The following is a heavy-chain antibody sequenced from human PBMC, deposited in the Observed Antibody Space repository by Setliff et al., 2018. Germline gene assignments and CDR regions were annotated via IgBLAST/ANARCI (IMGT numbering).Heavy chain of an antibody. CDR1: GGSISDYY. J-gene: IGHJ4*02. D-gene: IGHD3-9*01. Sequence: SETLSLTCGGYGGSISDYYWSWIRQPPGKGLEWIGEINQSGSTIYNPSLKSLVTISTDKSKNQFSRKLNSVTAADTAVYYCARTLYDYDILTGPGYYFDYWGQGTLVTVSS. CDR3: ARTLYDYDILTGPGYYFDY. V-gene: IGHV4-34*01. CDR2: INQSGST.